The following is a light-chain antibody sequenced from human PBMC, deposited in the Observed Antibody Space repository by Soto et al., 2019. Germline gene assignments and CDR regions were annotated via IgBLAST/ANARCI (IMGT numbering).Light chain of an antibody. J-gene: IGLJ2*01. V-gene: IGLV2-14*01. CDR1: SSDVGGYNY. Sequence: QSALTQPASVSGSTGQAITISCTGTSSDVGGYNYVSWYQQHPGKAPKIMIYEVSNRPSGVSNRFSGSKSGNTASLTISGLQAEDEADYDCRSYTSSSTLVFGGGTKVTVL. CDR2: EVS. CDR3: RSYTSSSTLV.